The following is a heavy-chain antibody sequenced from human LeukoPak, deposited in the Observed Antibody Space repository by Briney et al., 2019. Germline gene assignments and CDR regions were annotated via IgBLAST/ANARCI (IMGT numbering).Heavy chain of an antibody. Sequence: SETLSLTCTVSGGSICCYYWSWIRQPAGKGRQWIARIYTSGTANYNPSLKNRFTLSVDTSKNQFSLKLSSVTAADTAVYYCAGGYSSLYCFDFWGQGTLVTVSS. J-gene: IGHJ4*02. CDR2: IYTSGTA. CDR3: AGGYSSLYCFDF. D-gene: IGHD6-13*01. V-gene: IGHV4-4*07. CDR1: GGSICCYY.